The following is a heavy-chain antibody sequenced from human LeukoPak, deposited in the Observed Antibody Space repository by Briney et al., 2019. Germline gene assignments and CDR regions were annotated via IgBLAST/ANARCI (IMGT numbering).Heavy chain of an antibody. J-gene: IGHJ6*02. CDR3: ARDEKRRLGSNYDILTGKPSPHGMDV. CDR2: ISSSSSYT. Sequence: PGGSLRLSCAASGFTFSDYYMSWIRQAPGKGLEWVSYISSSSSYTNYADSVKGRFTISRDNAKNSLYLQMNSLRAEDTAVYYCARDEKRRLGSNYDILTGKPSPHGMDVWGQGTTVTVSS. D-gene: IGHD3-9*01. CDR1: GFTFSDYY. V-gene: IGHV3-11*05.